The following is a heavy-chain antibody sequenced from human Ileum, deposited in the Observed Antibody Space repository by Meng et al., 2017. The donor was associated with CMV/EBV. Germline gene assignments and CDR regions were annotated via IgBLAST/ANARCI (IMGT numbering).Heavy chain of an antibody. J-gene: IGHJ5*02. Sequence: GSLRLSCGVYDGSFTGYYWSWIRQPPGKGLGWIGEISHTGITNYNPSLRSRVIMSLDTSKSHFSLELSSVTAADTAVYYCASTQGYFDPWGQGTLVTVSS. D-gene: IGHD5-12*01. CDR3: ASTQGYFDP. CDR1: DGSFTGYY. V-gene: IGHV4-34*01. CDR2: ISHTGIT.